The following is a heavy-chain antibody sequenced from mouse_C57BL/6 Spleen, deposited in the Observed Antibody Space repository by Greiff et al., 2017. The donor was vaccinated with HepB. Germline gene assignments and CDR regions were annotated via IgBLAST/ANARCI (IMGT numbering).Heavy chain of an antibody. CDR3: ARGINYYGSSYDWYFDV. V-gene: IGHV14-2*01. CDR2: IDPEDGET. Sequence: VQLQQSAAELVKPGASVKLSCTASGFNIKDYYMHWVKQRTEQGLEWIGRIDPEDGETKYAPKFQGKATITADTSSNTAYLQLSSLTSEDTAVYYCARGINYYGSSYDWYFDVWGTGTTVTVSS. D-gene: IGHD1-1*01. J-gene: IGHJ1*03. CDR1: GFNIKDYY.